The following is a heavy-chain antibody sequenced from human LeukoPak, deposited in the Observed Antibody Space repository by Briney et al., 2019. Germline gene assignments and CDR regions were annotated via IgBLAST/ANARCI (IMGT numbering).Heavy chain of an antibody. V-gene: IGHV4-4*07. D-gene: IGHD3-10*01. Sequence: PSETLSLTCTVSGDSLRSYYWSWIRQPAGKGLEWIGRMYVSGSTNYNPSLKSRVTMSVDTSKNQFSLKMTSVTASDTAFYYCAREIVRGVTDSLSWCEPWGQGILVTVST. CDR1: GDSLRSYY. J-gene: IGHJ5*02. CDR3: AREIVRGVTDSLSWCEP. CDR2: MYVSGST.